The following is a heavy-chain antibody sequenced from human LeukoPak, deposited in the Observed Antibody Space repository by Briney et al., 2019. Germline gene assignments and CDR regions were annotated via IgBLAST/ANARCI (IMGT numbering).Heavy chain of an antibody. Sequence: SVKVPCKASGGTFSSYAISWVRQAPGQGLEWMGGIIPIFGTANYAQKFQGRVTITADESTSTAYMELSSPRSEDTAVYYCARGSGYDSSGYLVTWGQGTLVTVSS. CDR3: ARGSGYDSSGYLVT. D-gene: IGHD3-22*01. CDR1: GGTFSSYA. J-gene: IGHJ4*02. V-gene: IGHV1-69*13. CDR2: IIPIFGTA.